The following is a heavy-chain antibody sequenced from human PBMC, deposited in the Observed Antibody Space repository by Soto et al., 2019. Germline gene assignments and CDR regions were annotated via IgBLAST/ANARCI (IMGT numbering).Heavy chain of an antibody. J-gene: IGHJ4*02. CDR3: ARGWYYYDSSGSPYFDY. V-gene: IGHV4-34*01. D-gene: IGHD3-22*01. CDR2: INHSGST. CDR1: GGSFSGYY. Sequence: PSETLSLTCAVYGGSFSGYYWSWIRQPPGKGLEWIGEINHSGSTNYNPSLKSRVTISVDTSKNQFSLKLSSVTAADTAVYYCARGWYYYDSSGSPYFDYRGQGTLVTVSS.